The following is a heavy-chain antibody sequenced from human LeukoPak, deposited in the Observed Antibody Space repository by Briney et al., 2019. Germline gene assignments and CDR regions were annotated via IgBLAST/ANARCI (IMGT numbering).Heavy chain of an antibody. CDR2: IKEDESEK. CDR3: ARAVDVADY. V-gene: IGHV3-7*01. CDR1: GFIFTDHW. D-gene: IGHD3-16*01. Sequence: PGGSLRLSCVASGFIFTDHWMRWVRHAPGKGVEWVANIKEDESEKFYADSVRGRFTISRDNAKNSLYLQMNNLRVEDTAVYYCARAVDVADYWGRGTRVPVSS. J-gene: IGHJ4*02.